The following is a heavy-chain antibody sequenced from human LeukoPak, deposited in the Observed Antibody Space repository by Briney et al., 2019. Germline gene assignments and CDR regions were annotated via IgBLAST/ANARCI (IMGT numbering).Heavy chain of an antibody. CDR2: IYHSGST. V-gene: IGHV4-4*02. D-gene: IGHD6-13*01. Sequence: SETLSLTCAVSGGSISSNKWWSWVRQPPGKGLEWIGEIYHSGSTNYNPSLKSRVTISVDTSKNQFSLKLSSVTAADTAVYYCARETAAAAVDYWGQGTLVTVSS. J-gene: IGHJ4*02. CDR1: GGSISSNKW. CDR3: ARETAAAAVDY.